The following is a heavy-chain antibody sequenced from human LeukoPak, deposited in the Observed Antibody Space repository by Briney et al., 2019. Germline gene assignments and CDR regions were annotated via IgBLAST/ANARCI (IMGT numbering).Heavy chain of an antibody. CDR3: ARGPPYIVVVTAIGFFDY. J-gene: IGHJ4*02. CDR1: GGSISSGGYY. Sequence: TSQTLSLTCTVSGGSISSGGYYWSWIRQPPGKGLEWIGEINHSGSTNYNPSLKSRVTISVDTSKNQFSLKLSSVTAADTAVYYCARGPPYIVVVTAIGFFDYWGQGTLVTVSS. CDR2: INHSGST. V-gene: IGHV4-30-2*01. D-gene: IGHD2-21*02.